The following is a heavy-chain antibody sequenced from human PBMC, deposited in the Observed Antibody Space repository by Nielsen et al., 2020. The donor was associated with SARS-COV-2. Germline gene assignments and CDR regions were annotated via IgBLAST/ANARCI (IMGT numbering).Heavy chain of an antibody. Sequence: GESLKISCEASGFTFSSYAMNWVRQAPGKGPEWVSSISGGGDSTYYGDSVRGRFTISRDNAKNSLYLQMNSLRAEDTALYYCAKDISPVTYYFDYWGQGTLVTVSS. J-gene: IGHJ4*02. D-gene: IGHD4-17*01. CDR1: GFTFSSYA. V-gene: IGHV3-23*01. CDR2: ISGGGDST. CDR3: AKDISPVTYYFDY.